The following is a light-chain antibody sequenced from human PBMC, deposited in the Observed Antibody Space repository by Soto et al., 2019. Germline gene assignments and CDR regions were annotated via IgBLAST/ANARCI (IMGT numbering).Light chain of an antibody. CDR2: DVS. CDR1: SNDVGGYNY. J-gene: IGLJ1*01. CDR3: SSYTSSSTLYV. Sequence: QSVLTQPASVSGSPGQSITISCTGTSNDVGGYNYFSWYQQHPGKAPKLMIYDVSNRPSGVSNRFSGSKSGNTASLSISGLQAEDEADYYCSSYTSSSTLYVFGTGTKVTVL. V-gene: IGLV2-14*01.